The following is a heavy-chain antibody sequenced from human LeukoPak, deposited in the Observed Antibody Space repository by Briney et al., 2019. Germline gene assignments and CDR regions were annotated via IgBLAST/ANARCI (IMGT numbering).Heavy chain of an antibody. Sequence: SETLSLTCTVSGGSISSYYWSWIRQPPGKGLEWIGYIYYSGSTNYNPSLKSRVTISVDTSKNQFSLKLSSVTAADTAVYYCARGQWEPTGEYYFDYWGQGTLVTVSS. V-gene: IGHV4-59*01. CDR1: GGSISSYY. CDR2: IYYSGST. J-gene: IGHJ4*02. CDR3: ARGQWEPTGEYYFDY. D-gene: IGHD1-26*01.